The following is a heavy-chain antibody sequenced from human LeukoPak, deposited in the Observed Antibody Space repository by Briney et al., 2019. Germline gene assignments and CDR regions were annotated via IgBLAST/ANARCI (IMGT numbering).Heavy chain of an antibody. CDR2: INPNSGGT. Sequence: ASVKVSCKASGYTFTGYYMHWVRQAPGQGLEWMGRINPNSGGTNYALKFQGRVTMTRDTSISTAYMELSRLRSDDTAVYYCARGVAAAGDFDYWGQGTLVTVSS. CDR1: GYTFTGYY. J-gene: IGHJ4*02. V-gene: IGHV1-2*06. D-gene: IGHD6-13*01. CDR3: ARGVAAAGDFDY.